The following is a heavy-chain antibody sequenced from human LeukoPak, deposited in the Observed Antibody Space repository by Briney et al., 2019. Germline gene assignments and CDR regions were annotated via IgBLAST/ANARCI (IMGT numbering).Heavy chain of an antibody. Sequence: SGPTLVKPTQTLTLTCTLSGFSLSTSGVGVGWIRQPPGKALEWLALIYWDDDKRYSPSLKSRLTITKDTSKNQVVLTMTNMDPVDTATYYCAHNYGSGSYYAHYFDYWGQGTLVTVSS. D-gene: IGHD3-10*01. J-gene: IGHJ4*02. CDR1: GFSLSTSGVG. CDR3: AHNYGSGSYYAHYFDY. V-gene: IGHV2-5*02. CDR2: IYWDDDK.